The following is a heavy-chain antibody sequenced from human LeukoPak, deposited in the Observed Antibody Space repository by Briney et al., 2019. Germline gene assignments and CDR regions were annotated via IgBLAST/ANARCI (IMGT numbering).Heavy chain of an antibody. J-gene: IGHJ3*02. Sequence: GESLKISCKGSGYSFTSYWIGWVRQMPGKGLEWMGTIYPGDSDTRYSPSFQGQVTISADKSISTAYLQWSSLKASDTAMYYCASALYYYGSGSHTFDIWGQGTMVTVSS. CDR2: IYPGDSDT. CDR3: ASALYYYGSGSHTFDI. CDR1: GYSFTSYW. V-gene: IGHV5-51*01. D-gene: IGHD3-10*01.